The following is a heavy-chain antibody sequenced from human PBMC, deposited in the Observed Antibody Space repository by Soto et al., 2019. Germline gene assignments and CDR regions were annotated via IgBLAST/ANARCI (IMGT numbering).Heavy chain of an antibody. V-gene: IGHV1-69*12. Sequence: QVQLVQSGAEVKKPGSSVKVSCKASGGTFSSYAISWVRQAPGQGLEWMGGIIPIFGTANYAQKFQGRVTITADESTITGYMELSSLRSEDTAVYYCAREGGDYGDYAFGGYFQHWGQGTLVTVSS. D-gene: IGHD4-17*01. CDR1: GGTFSSYA. J-gene: IGHJ1*01. CDR3: AREGGDYGDYAFGGYFQH. CDR2: IIPIFGTA.